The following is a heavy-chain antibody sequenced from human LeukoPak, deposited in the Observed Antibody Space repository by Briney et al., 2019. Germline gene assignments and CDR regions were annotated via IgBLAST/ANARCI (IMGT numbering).Heavy chain of an antibody. V-gene: IGHV3-7*01. J-gene: IGHJ3*02. CDR2: IKEDGSEK. CDR3: ATERVLSDYKSVFDI. D-gene: IGHD3-10*01. CDR1: GLSFSSVW. Sequence: GGSLRLSCVASGLSFSSVWMSWVRQAPGKGLEWVANIKEDGSEKYYVDSVKGRFTISRDSVKNSLYLQMNSLRAEDTAMYYCATERVLSDYKSVFDIWGQGTKVTVSS.